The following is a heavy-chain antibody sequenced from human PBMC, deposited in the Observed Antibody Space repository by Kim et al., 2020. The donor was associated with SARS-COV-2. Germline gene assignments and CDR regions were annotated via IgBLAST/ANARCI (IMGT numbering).Heavy chain of an antibody. J-gene: IGHJ6*02. CDR3: ARGSYYYDSSGYGYYYYYYGMDV. CDR2: IYYSGST. D-gene: IGHD3-22*01. CDR1: GGSVSSGSYY. Sequence: SETLSLTCTVSGGSVSSGSYYWSWIRQPPGKGLEWIGYIYYSGSTNYNPSLKSRVTISVDTSKNQFSLKLSSVTAADTAVYYCARGSYYYDSSGYGYYYYYYGMDVWGQGTTVTVSS. V-gene: IGHV4-61*01.